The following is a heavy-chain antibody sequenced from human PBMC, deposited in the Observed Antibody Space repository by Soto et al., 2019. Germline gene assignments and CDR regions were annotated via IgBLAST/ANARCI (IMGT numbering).Heavy chain of an antibody. J-gene: IGHJ4*02. D-gene: IGHD2-2*01. CDR2: IYTGGGT. V-gene: IGHV3-53*04. CDR1: GFTVSNNY. CDR3: ASRSGSYCSSTTCPNLFDF. Sequence: GGSLRLSCAASGFTVSNNYMSWVRQAPGKGLEWVSVIYTGGGTSYADSVKGRFTTSRHISKNTLYLQMNSLRVEDTAVYYCASRSGSYCSSTTCPNLFDFWGQGALVTVSS.